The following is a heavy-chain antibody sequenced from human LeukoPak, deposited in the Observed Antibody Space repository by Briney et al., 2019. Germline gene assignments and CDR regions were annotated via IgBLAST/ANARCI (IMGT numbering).Heavy chain of an antibody. V-gene: IGHV3-30*18. Sequence: EGSLRLSCAASGFTFSSYGMHWVRQAPGKGLEWVAVISYDGSNKYYADSVKGRFTISRDNSKNTLYLQMNSLRAEDTAVYYCAKDLEGYYDSSGYPQALDYWGQGTLVTVSS. J-gene: IGHJ4*02. CDR3: AKDLEGYYDSSGYPQALDY. D-gene: IGHD3-22*01. CDR1: GFTFSSYG. CDR2: ISYDGSNK.